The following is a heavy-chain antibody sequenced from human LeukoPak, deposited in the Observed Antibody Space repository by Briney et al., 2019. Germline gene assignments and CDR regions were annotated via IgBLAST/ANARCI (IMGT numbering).Heavy chain of an antibody. J-gene: IGHJ5*02. V-gene: IGHV4-34*01. CDR3: ARVQPDCSGGSCYSVDP. D-gene: IGHD2-15*01. CDR2: INHSGST. Sequence: SETLSLTCAVYGGSFSGYYWSWIRQPPGKGLEWIGEINHSGSTNYNPSLKSRVTISVDTSKNQFSLKLSSVTAADTAVYYCARVQPDCSGGSCYSVDPWGQGTLVTVSS. CDR1: GGSFSGYY.